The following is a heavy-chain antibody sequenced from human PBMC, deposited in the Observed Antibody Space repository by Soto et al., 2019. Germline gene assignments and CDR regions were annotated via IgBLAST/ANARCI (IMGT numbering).Heavy chain of an antibody. CDR1: GGSVSTGSYY. V-gene: IGHV4-61*01. CDR3: ASGGGYSGYDYATFDY. CDR2: IYYSGST. D-gene: IGHD5-12*01. Sequence: SETLSLTCTVSGGSVSTGSYYWSWIRQPPGKGLEWIGYIYYSGSTNYNPSLKSRVTISVGTSKNQFSLKLSSVTAADTAMYYCASGGGYSGYDYATFDYWGQGTRVTVSS. J-gene: IGHJ4*02.